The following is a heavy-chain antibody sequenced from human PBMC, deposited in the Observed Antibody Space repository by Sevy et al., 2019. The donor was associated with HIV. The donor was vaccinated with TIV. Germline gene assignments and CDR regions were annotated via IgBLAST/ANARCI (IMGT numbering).Heavy chain of an antibody. Sequence: GGSLRLSCTASGFTFSAYSMNWVRQAPGKGLEWLSYISTGTDHIYYADSAKGRFTISRDDAKKSVYLEMKSLRDQDTALYYCVRRGLVAYYVYFDLWGQGTLVTVSS. CDR1: GFTFSAYS. V-gene: IGHV3-21*05. J-gene: IGHJ4*02. D-gene: IGHD3-10*02. CDR2: ISTGTDHI. CDR3: VRRGLVAYYVYFDL.